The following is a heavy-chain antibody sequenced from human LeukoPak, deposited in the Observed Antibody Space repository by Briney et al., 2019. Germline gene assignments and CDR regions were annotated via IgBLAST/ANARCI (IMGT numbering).Heavy chain of an antibody. Sequence: ASVKVSCKASGYTFTCYYMHWVRQAPGQGLEWMGWINPNSGGTNYAQKFQGRVTMTRDTSISTAYMELSRLRSDDTAVYYCARGGLTQLERHYYYGMDVWGQGTTVTVSS. CDR2: INPNSGGT. V-gene: IGHV1-2*02. CDR1: GYTFTCYY. J-gene: IGHJ6*02. CDR3: ARGGLTQLERHYYYGMDV. D-gene: IGHD1-1*01.